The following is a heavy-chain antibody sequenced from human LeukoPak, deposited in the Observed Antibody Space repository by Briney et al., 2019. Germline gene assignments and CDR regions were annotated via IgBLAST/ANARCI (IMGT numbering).Heavy chain of an antibody. Sequence: SETLSLTCTVSGGSVSSGSYYRSWIRQPPGKGLEWIGYIYYSGSTNYNPSLKSRVTISVDTSKNQFSLKLSSVTAADTAVYYCARGGGSYGFVLGAFGIWGQGTMVTVSS. CDR3: ARGGGSYGFVLGAFGI. CDR1: GGSVSSGSYY. J-gene: IGHJ3*02. CDR2: IYYSGST. V-gene: IGHV4-61*01. D-gene: IGHD1-26*01.